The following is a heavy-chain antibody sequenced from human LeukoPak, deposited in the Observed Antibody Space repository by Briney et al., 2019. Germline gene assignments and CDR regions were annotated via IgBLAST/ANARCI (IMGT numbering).Heavy chain of an antibody. J-gene: IGHJ4*02. CDR1: GFTFRNAY. Sequence: PGGSLRLSCAASGFTFRNAYMSWVRQAPGRGLEWVGRIKDQGDGGTTEYAAAVQGRFFISRDDLKKTLFLQMNGLRTEDTATYFCTKEAFIGYDDARYFDYWGQGTLITVSS. V-gene: IGHV3-15*05. CDR3: TKEAFIGYDDARYFDY. CDR2: IKDQGDGGTT. D-gene: IGHD3-3*01.